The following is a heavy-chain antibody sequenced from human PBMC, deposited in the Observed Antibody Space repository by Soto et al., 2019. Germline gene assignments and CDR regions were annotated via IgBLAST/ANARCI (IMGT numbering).Heavy chain of an antibody. CDR1: GYTLSDYA. CDR2: VSAYNGNP. Sequence: GASVKVSCKASGYTLSDYAISWVRQAPGQGLEWMGWVSAYNGNPNYAEKLQGRVTMTTDTSTNTAFMELSSLGSDDTAVYYCARWGRGRTTYHFDHWGQGTLVTVSS. V-gene: IGHV1-18*01. J-gene: IGHJ4*02. D-gene: IGHD1-26*01. CDR3: ARWGRGRTTYHFDH.